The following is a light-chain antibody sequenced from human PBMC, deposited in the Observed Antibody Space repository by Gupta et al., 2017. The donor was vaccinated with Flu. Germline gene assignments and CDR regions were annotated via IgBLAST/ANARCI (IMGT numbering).Light chain of an antibody. J-gene: IGLJ3*02. CDR1: SSNIGSNT. Sequence: QSVLTQPPSASGTPGQRVTISCPGSSSNIGSNTVNWYQQLPGTAPKLLIYSNNQRPSGVPDRFSGSKSGTSASLAISGLQSEDEADYYFAAWDDSLNGWVFGGGTKLTVL. CDR3: AAWDDSLNGWV. CDR2: SNN. V-gene: IGLV1-44*01.